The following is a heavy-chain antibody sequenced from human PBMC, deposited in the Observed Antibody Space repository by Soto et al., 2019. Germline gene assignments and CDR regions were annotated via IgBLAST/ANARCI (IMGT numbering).Heavy chain of an antibody. CDR3: AKGFMVRGVVSYMDV. CDR2: ISGSGGST. D-gene: IGHD3-10*01. Sequence: LSLTCAASGFTFSSYAMSWVRQAPGKGLEWVSAISGSGGSTYYADSVKGRFTISRDNSKNTLYLQMNSLRAEDTAVYYCAKGFMVRGVVSYMDVWGKGTTVTVSS. CDR1: GFTFSSYA. J-gene: IGHJ6*03. V-gene: IGHV3-23*01.